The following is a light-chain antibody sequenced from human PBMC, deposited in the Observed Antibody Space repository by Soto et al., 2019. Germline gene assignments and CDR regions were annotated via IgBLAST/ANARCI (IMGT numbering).Light chain of an antibody. J-gene: IGKJ2*01. CDR3: QQTFTSPPT. CDR1: RSIGTL. Sequence: DIHMTQSPSSLSASVGDRVTITCRASRSIGTLLHWYQHKPGKAPNLLISAASNLQSGVPSRFTGSWSGTDFTLTISSLQPGDFATYFCQQTFTSPPTFGRGTQVEIK. V-gene: IGKV1-39*01. CDR2: AAS.